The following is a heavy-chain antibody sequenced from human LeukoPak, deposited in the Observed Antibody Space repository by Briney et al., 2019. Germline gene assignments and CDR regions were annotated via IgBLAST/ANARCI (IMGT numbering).Heavy chain of an antibody. J-gene: IGHJ4*02. D-gene: IGHD2-2*01. CDR2: IIPIFGIA. CDR1: GGTFSSYA. Sequence: SVKVSFKASGGTFSSYAISWVRQAPGQGLEWMGRIIPIFGIANYAQKFQGRVTITADKSTSTAYMELSSLRSEDTAVYYCARASSTSLLLDYWGQGTLVTVSS. V-gene: IGHV1-69*04. CDR3: ARASSTSLLLDY.